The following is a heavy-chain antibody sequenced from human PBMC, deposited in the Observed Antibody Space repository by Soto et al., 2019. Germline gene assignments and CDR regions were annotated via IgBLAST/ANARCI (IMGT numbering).Heavy chain of an antibody. J-gene: IGHJ6*02. D-gene: IGHD2-2*01. CDR2: IYPGDSDT. Sequence: PGESLKISCKGSGYSFTSYWIGWVRQMPGKGLEWMGIIYPGDSDTRYSPSFQGQVTISADKSISTAYLQWSSLKASDTAMYYCARQSGYSIVVVAADPDGMAVWGQGTTVPVSS. CDR1: GYSFTSYW. V-gene: IGHV5-51*01. CDR3: ARQSGYSIVVVAADPDGMAV.